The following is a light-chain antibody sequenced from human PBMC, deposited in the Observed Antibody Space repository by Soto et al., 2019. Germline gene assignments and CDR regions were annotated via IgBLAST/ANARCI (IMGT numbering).Light chain of an antibody. V-gene: IGKV1-39*01. CDR3: QQSYATASIT. CDR1: QSISRN. J-gene: IGKJ5*01. Sequence: DIQMTQSPSSLSASVGDRVTITCRASQSISRNLNWYQHKPGKAPKLLIYAASSLQNGVTSRFSGGGSGTEFTLSISSLQPEDFATYYCQQSYATASITFGQGTRVEIK. CDR2: AAS.